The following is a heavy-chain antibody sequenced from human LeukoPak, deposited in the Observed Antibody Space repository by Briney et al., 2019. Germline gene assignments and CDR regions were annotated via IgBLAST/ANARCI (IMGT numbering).Heavy chain of an antibody. D-gene: IGHD6-19*01. CDR3: ARDRGYSSGWYASSFDY. V-gene: IGHV3-30*04. CDR2: ISYDGSNK. Sequence: PGGSLRLSCAASGFTFSSYAMHWVRQAPGKGLEWVAVISYDGSNKYYADSVKGRFTISRDNSKNTLYLQMNSLRAEDTAVYYCARDRGYSSGWYASSFDYWGQGTLVTVSS. CDR1: GFTFSSYA. J-gene: IGHJ4*02.